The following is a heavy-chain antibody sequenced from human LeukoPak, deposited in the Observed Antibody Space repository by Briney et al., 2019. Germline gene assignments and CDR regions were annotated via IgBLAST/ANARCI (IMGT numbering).Heavy chain of an antibody. V-gene: IGHV3-7*01. Sequence: ETLSLTCTVSGGSISSSSYYWGWIRQPPGQGLEWVANIKEDGSEKKYVDSVKGRFTISRDNAKNSLYLQMNSLRAEDAAVYYCARDQVDGPLLLWGQGTLVTVSS. J-gene: IGHJ4*01. D-gene: IGHD5-12*01. CDR1: GGSISSSSYY. CDR3: ARDQVDGPLLL. CDR2: IKEDGSEK.